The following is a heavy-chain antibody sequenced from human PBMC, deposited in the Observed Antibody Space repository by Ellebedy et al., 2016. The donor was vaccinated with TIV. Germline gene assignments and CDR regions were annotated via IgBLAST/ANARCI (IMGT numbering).Heavy chain of an antibody. CDR3: ASSTITMVRGVSDYYYGMDV. D-gene: IGHD3-10*01. V-gene: IGHV1-18*01. CDR2: ISAYNGNT. Sequence: ASVKVSCKASGYTFTSYGISWVRQAPGQGLEWMGWISAYNGNTNYAQKLQGRVTMTTDTSTSKAYMELRSLRSDDTAVYYCASSTITMVRGVSDYYYGMDVWGQGTTVTVSS. CDR1: GYTFTSYG. J-gene: IGHJ6*02.